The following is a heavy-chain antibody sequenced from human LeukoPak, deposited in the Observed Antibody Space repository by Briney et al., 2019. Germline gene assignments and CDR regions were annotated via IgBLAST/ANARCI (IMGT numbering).Heavy chain of an antibody. CDR1: GYTFTVYY. V-gene: IGHV1-2*04. D-gene: IGHD2-2*01. Sequence: ASVKVSYKASGYTFTVYYMHWVRQAPGQGLEWMGWINPNSGGTNYAQKFQGWVTMTRDTSISTAYMELSRLRSDDTAVYYCARGGDCSSTSCRIFDYWGQGTLVTVSS. CDR3: ARGGDCSSTSCRIFDY. CDR2: INPNSGGT. J-gene: IGHJ4*02.